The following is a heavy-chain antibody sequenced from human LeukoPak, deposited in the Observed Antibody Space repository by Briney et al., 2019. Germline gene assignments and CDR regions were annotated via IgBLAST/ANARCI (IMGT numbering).Heavy chain of an antibody. J-gene: IGHJ6*04. D-gene: IGHD2-15*01. V-gene: IGHV3-30*18. CDR1: GFTFSSYG. CDR2: MPYHGSNK. Sequence: PGGSLRLSCAASGFTFSSYGMLGVRQAPGKGLEWGAVMPYHGSNKYYADSVKGRFTIPRDNSKNTLYLQMNSLRAEDTAVYYCAKDSVCSGGSCYSNYYGMDVWGKGTTVTVSS. CDR3: AKDSVCSGGSCYSNYYGMDV.